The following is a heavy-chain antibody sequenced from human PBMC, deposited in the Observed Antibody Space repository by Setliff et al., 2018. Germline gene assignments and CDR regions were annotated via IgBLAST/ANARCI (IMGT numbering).Heavy chain of an antibody. D-gene: IGHD2-21*02. Sequence: PGGSLRLSCVASGFAISSCWMSWVRQAPGKGLEWVANVNPDGSGKYYVDSVKGRFTISRDNAKNSLYLQMNSLRAEDTAVYYCVRGGEGRDDSNSGSWGQGTLVTVSS. J-gene: IGHJ5*02. CDR2: VNPDGSGK. CDR1: GFAISSCW. V-gene: IGHV3-7*01. CDR3: VRGGEGRDDSNSGS.